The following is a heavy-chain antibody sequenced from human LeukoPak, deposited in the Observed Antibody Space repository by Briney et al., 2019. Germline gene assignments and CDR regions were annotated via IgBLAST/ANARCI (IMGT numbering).Heavy chain of an antibody. CDR2: VRYDGSNK. V-gene: IGHV3-30*02. J-gene: IGHJ6*03. CDR1: GFTFSSYG. Sequence: GGSLRLSCAASGFTFSSYGMHWVRQAPGKGLEWVAFVRYDGSNKQFADSVKGRFTMSRDNSKKTLFLLMNSLTTEDTAVYYYAKDVAPSNYYYMDVWGKGTTVTVSS. CDR3: AKDVAPSNYYYMDV.